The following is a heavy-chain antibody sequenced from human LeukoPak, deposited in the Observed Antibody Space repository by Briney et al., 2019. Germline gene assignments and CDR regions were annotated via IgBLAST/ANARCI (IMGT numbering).Heavy chain of an antibody. CDR2: IKEDGSEK. CDR1: GFIFSSYW. V-gene: IGHV3-7*01. D-gene: IGHD3-22*01. Sequence: PGGSLRLSCAASGFIFSSYWVAWVRQAPGKGLEWVANIKEDGSEKNYVDSVKGRFTISRDNAKNSLYLQMNSLRAEDTAVYYCAKTWGHYDSSGHLDYWGQGTLVTVSS. CDR3: AKTWGHYDSSGHLDY. J-gene: IGHJ4*02.